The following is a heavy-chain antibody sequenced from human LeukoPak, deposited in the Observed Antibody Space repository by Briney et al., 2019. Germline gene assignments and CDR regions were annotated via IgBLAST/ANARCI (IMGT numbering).Heavy chain of an antibody. Sequence: PGGSLRLSCAASGFTFSRHWMSWVRQAPGKELEWVANIKEDGSLKYYMDSMKGRFTISRDNAKNSLYLQMNSLRAEDTAVYYCARDKGGTTHFDYWGQGTLVTVSS. V-gene: IGHV3-7*01. J-gene: IGHJ4*02. CDR2: IKEDGSLK. CDR3: ARDKGGTTHFDY. D-gene: IGHD1-1*01. CDR1: GFTFSRHW.